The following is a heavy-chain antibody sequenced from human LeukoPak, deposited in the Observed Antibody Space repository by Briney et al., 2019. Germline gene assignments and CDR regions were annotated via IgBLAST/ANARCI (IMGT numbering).Heavy chain of an antibody. J-gene: IGHJ3*02. Sequence: GGSLRLSCTASGFTFNNYWMHWVRQPPGKGLVWVSAISGSGGGTYYADSVKGRFTISRDNSKNTLYLQMNSLRAEDTAVYYCAKRGADGAFDIWGQGTMVTVSS. CDR3: AKRGADGAFDI. V-gene: IGHV3-23*01. CDR2: ISGSGGGT. CDR1: GFTFNNYW.